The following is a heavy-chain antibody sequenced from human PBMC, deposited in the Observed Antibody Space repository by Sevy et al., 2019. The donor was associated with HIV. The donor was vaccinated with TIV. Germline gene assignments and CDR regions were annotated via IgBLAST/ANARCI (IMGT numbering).Heavy chain of an antibody. J-gene: IGHJ6*03. CDR2: ISYTSTTI. D-gene: IGHD3-22*01. Sequence: GSLRLSCAVSGFTFNTYNMNWVRQAPGKGLEWVSYISYTSTTIYYADSVRGRFTISRDNAKNTLYLQMNGLRDEDTAVYYCASSDATSRFGYYYFSMDFWGQGTSVTVSS. CDR3: ASSDATSRFGYYYFSMDF. CDR1: GFTFNTYN. V-gene: IGHV3-48*02.